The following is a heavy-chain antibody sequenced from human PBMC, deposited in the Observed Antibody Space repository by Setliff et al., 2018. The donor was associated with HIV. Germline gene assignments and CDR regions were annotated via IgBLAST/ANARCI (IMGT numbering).Heavy chain of an antibody. J-gene: IGHJ3*02. D-gene: IGHD6-19*01. CDR1: GYTFTIYG. V-gene: IGHV1-18*01. CDR2: ISGYNGKT. CDR3: ARRVKAVPGTDDAFDI. Sequence: ASVKVSCKASGYTFTIYGITWVRQAPGQGLEWMGWISGYNGKTNYAQKYQDRVTMTTNISTSMAYMEVRGLTSDDTAVYYCARRVKAVPGTDDAFDIWGHGTMVTVSS.